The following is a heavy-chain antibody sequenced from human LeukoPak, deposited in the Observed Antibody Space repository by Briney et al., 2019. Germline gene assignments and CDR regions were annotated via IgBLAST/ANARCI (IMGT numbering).Heavy chain of an antibody. V-gene: IGHV1-18*01. J-gene: IGHJ4*02. D-gene: IGHD6-13*01. Sequence: ASVNVSCKASVYTFTSYGISWVRQAPGQGLEWMGWISAYNGNTNYAQKLQGRVTMTTDTSTSTAYMELRSLRSDDTAVYYCARVCGGYSSSWYLCPADDFDYWGQGTLVTVSS. CDR1: VYTFTSYG. CDR2: ISAYNGNT. CDR3: ARVCGGYSSSWYLCPADDFDY.